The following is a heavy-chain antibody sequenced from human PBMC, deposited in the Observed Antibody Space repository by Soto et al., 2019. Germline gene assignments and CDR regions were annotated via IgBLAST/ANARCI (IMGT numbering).Heavy chain of an antibody. Sequence: SHRRTVSGGTICSRGDYWGLKKKPPGKGLEWIGSIYYIGNTYYNPSLKSRVTISVDTSKNQFSLKLSSVTAADTAVYYCAREKDEYSSSSNYYYYGMGVSGQATMVTVSS. J-gene: IGHJ6*02. V-gene: IGHV4-39*01. CDR1: GGTICSRGDY. D-gene: IGHD6-6*01. CDR2: IYYIGNT. CDR3: AREKDEYSSSSNYYYYGMGV.